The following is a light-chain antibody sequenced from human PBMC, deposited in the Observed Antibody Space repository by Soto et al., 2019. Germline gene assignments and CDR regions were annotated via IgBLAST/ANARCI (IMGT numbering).Light chain of an antibody. CDR3: QQYNNWPRT. Sequence: IVLTQSPSTLSLSPGERATLSCRASQSISTYLAWYQQKPGQPPRLLIYDASTRATGIPARFSGSGSGTEFTLTISSLQSEDFAVYYCQQYNNWPRTFGQGTKVDIK. J-gene: IGKJ1*01. CDR2: DAS. CDR1: QSISTY. V-gene: IGKV3-15*01.